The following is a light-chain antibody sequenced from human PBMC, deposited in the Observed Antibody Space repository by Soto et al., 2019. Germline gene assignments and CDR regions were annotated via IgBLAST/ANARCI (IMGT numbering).Light chain of an antibody. Sequence: QSALTQPASVSGSPGQSISISCTGTSSDVGGYNYVSWYQQHPGKAPKLMIYDVSNRPSGVSNRFSGSKSGNTASLTISGLQADYEADYYCSSYTSSSTLVVFGGGTKLTVL. CDR3: SSYTSSSTLVV. CDR1: SSDVGGYNY. V-gene: IGLV2-14*01. CDR2: DVS. J-gene: IGLJ2*01.